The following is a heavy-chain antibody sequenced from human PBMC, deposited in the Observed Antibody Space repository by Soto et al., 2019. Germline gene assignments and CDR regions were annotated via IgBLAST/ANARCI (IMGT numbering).Heavy chain of an antibody. CDR2: ISSSGSTI. J-gene: IGHJ6*02. CDR3: ARDIHSSIADPPLGLADYYYYGIDV. V-gene: IGHV3-48*03. CDR1: GFTFSSYE. D-gene: IGHD6-6*01. Sequence: EVQLVESGGGLVQPGGSLRLSCAASGFTFSSYEMNWVRQAPGKGLEWVSYISSSGSTIYYADSVKGRFTISRDNAKNSLYLQMNSLRAEDTAVYYCARDIHSSIADPPLGLADYYYYGIDVWGQGTTVTVSS.